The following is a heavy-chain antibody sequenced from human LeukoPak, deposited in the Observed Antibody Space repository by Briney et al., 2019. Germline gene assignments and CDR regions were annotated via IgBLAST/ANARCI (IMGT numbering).Heavy chain of an antibody. Sequence: PSETLSLTCTVSGVSTSSSDYCWGWIRQSPGKGLEWIGSIYSSGSTYFNPSLKSRVTISVDTSKNQFSLKLSSVTAADTAVYYCARSGKYYYDSSGYYRYWGQGTLVTVSS. V-gene: IGHV4-39*07. CDR1: GVSTSSSDYC. CDR2: IYSSGST. J-gene: IGHJ4*02. D-gene: IGHD3-22*01. CDR3: ARSGKYYYDSSGYYRY.